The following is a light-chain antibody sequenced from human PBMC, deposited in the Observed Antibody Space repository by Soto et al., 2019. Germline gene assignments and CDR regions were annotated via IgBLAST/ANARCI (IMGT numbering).Light chain of an antibody. V-gene: IGKV3-20*01. Sequence: EVVMTQSPATLSVSPGERATLSCRASETVATNLAWYQQKPGQAPRLLISGASNRATGIPDRFSGSGSGTDFTLTISRLEPEDFAVYYCQQYGSSPRTFGQGTKVDIK. CDR3: QQYGSSPRT. CDR2: GAS. J-gene: IGKJ1*01. CDR1: ETVATN.